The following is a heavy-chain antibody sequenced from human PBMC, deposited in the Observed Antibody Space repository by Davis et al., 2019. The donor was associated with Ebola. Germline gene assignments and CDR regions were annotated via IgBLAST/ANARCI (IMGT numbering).Heavy chain of an antibody. CDR3: AKMEEWELRLGY. J-gene: IGHJ4*02. V-gene: IGHV3-64*01. CDR1: GFTFSSYA. D-gene: IGHD1-26*01. CDR2: ISSNGGST. Sequence: GESLKISCAASGFTFSSYAMHWVRQAPGKGLEYVSAISSNGGSTYYANSVKGRFTISRDNSKNTLYLQMGSLRAEDTAVYYCAKMEEWELRLGYWGQGTLVTVSS.